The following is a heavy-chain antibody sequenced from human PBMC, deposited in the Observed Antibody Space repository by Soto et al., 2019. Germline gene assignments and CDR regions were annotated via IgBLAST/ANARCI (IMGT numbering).Heavy chain of an antibody. CDR1: GYTFTSYG. CDR2: IAAYNGNT. D-gene: IGHD6-13*01. Sequence: QVQLVQFGAEVKKPGASVKVACKASGYTFTSYGISWVRQAPGQGLEWMGWIAAYNGNTKYAQMFEGRVTMTIDTFTSTTYMDLTSLTSDDTAVYFCVRNLDTSSWYPGNPYYFDYWGQGTLVTVSS. V-gene: IGHV1-18*01. CDR3: VRNLDTSSWYPGNPYYFDY. J-gene: IGHJ4*02.